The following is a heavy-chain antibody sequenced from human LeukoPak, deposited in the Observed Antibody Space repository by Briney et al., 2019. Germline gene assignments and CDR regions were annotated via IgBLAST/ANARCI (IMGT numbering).Heavy chain of an antibody. CDR3: AREGAGRNDY. J-gene: IGHJ4*02. D-gene: IGHD1-1*01. CDR2: INPNSGGT. Sequence: ASVKVSCKASGYTLTGYYMHWVRQAPGQGREWMGWINPNSGGTNYAQKFQGRVTMTRDTSINTAYMELSRLESDDSAVYYCAREGAGRNDYWGQGTLVTVSS. CDR1: GYTLTGYY. V-gene: IGHV1-2*02.